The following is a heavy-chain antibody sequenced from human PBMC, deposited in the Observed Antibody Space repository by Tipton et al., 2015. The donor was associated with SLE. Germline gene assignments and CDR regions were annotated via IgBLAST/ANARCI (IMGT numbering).Heavy chain of an antibody. CDR3: ASLSSGSYYDWFDP. D-gene: IGHD1-26*01. J-gene: IGHJ5*02. V-gene: IGHV4-59*11. CDR2: IYYSGGT. Sequence: TLSLTCTVSGGSISSHYWSWIRQPPGKGLEWIGYIYYSGGTNYNPSLKSRVTISVDTSKNQFSLKLSSVTAADTAVYYCASLSSGSYYDWFDPWGQGTLVTVSS. CDR1: GGSISSHY.